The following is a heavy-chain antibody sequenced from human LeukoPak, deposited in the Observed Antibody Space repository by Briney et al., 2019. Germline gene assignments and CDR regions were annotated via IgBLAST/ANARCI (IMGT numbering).Heavy chain of an antibody. CDR2: IYYSGST. V-gene: IGHV4-59*01. D-gene: IGHD6-13*01. CDR3: ATGASSSGYSSSWLSYFDY. Sequence: PSETLSLTCTVSGGSISSYYWSWIRQPPGKGLEWIGYIYYSGSTKYNPSLKSRVTISVDTSKNQFSLKLSSVTAADTAVYYCATGASSSGYSSSWLSYFDYWGQGTLVTVSS. J-gene: IGHJ4*02. CDR1: GGSISSYY.